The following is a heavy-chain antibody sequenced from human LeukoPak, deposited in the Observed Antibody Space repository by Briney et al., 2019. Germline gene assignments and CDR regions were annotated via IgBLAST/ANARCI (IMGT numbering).Heavy chain of an antibody. CDR2: INQGGSDK. Sequence: GGSLTLYCAAYGFTFSNYWRSWDRQAPRKGLEGVANINQGGSDKSYVDSVKGRFTISRDNAKNSLYLEMNSLRVEDTAMYYCARTSRSSSIDDWGQGTLVTVSS. D-gene: IGHD2-15*01. J-gene: IGHJ4*02. CDR3: ARTSRSSSIDD. CDR1: GFTFSNYW. V-gene: IGHV3-7*01.